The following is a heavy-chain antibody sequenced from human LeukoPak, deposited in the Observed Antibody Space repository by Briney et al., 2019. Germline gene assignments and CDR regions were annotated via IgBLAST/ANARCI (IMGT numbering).Heavy chain of an antibody. V-gene: IGHV4-59*01. CDR2: IYYSGST. CDR1: GGSISRYY. Sequence: SETLSLTSTVSGGSISRYYWSWIRQPPGKGLEWIGYIYYSGSTNYNPSLKSRVTISVDTSKNQFSLKLSSVTAADTAVYYCARVSGFRDLRRAYFDYWGQGTLVTVSS. CDR3: ARVSGFRDLRRAYFDY. D-gene: IGHD3-10*01. J-gene: IGHJ4*02.